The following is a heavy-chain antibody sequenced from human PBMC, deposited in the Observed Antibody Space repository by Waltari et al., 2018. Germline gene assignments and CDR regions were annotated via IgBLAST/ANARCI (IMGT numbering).Heavy chain of an antibody. CDR3: ATAAHYYDGPSPGKRVHYYGMDV. CDR2: FDPEDGET. V-gene: IGHV1-24*01. Sequence: QVQLVQSGAEVKKPGASVKVSCKVSGYTLPALSIHGVRQPPGKGLEWMGGFDPEDGETIYAQKFQGRVTMTEDTSTDTAYMELSSLRSEDTAVYYCATAAHYYDGPSPGKRVHYYGMDVWGQGTTVTVSS. D-gene: IGHD3-22*01. CDR1: GYTLPALS. J-gene: IGHJ6*02.